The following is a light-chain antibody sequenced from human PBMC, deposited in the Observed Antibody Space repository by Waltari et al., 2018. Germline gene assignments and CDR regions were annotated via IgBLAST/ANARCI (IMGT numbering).Light chain of an antibody. CDR1: SSDVGGYNY. CDR3: CSFTSRSTWV. V-gene: IGLV2-14*01. J-gene: IGLJ3*02. Sequence: QSALTQPASVSGSPGQSITISCTGTSSDVGGYNYVSWYQQHPGKVPKLLIFDVSNRPSGVSNRFSGSKSGNTGSLTISGLRAEDESDYYCCSFTSRSTWVFGGGTKLTVL. CDR2: DVS.